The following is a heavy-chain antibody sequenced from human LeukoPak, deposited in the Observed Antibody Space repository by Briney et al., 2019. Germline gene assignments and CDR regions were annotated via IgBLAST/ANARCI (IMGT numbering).Heavy chain of an antibody. CDR2: INPSGGST. D-gene: IGHD3-22*01. CDR3: ARESVGYYDSSGYTDY. Sequence: ASVKVSCKASGYTFNSYYMHWVRQAPGQGLEWMGIINPSGGSTSYAQKFQGRVTMTRDTSTSTVYMELSSLRSEDTAVYYCARESVGYYDSSGYTDYWGQGTLVTVSS. CDR1: GYTFNSYY. J-gene: IGHJ4*02. V-gene: IGHV1-46*02.